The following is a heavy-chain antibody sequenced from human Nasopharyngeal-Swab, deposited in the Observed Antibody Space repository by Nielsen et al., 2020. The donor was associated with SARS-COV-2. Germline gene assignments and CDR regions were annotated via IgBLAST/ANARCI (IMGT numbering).Heavy chain of an antibody. D-gene: IGHD2-15*01. CDR2: ISGSGGST. Sequence: VRQMPGKGLEWVSAISGSGGSTYYADSVKGRFTISRDNSKNTLYLQMNSLRVEDTAVYYCASNPAGGYCSGGSCYGYYGMDVWGQGTTVTVSS. V-gene: IGHV3-23*01. J-gene: IGHJ6*02. CDR3: ASNPAGGYCSGGSCYGYYGMDV.